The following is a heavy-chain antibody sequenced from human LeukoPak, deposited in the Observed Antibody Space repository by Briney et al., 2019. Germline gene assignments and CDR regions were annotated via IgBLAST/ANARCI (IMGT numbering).Heavy chain of an antibody. CDR3: AREGDGYRWSD. D-gene: IGHD5-24*01. Sequence: PSETLSLTCTVSGGSISSSSYYWGWIRQPPGKGLEWIGSIYYSGSTYYNPSLKSRVTISVDTSKNQFSLKLSSVTAADTAVYYCAREGDGYRWSDWGQGTLVTVSS. CDR2: IYYSGST. V-gene: IGHV4-39*07. CDR1: GGSISSSSYY. J-gene: IGHJ4*02.